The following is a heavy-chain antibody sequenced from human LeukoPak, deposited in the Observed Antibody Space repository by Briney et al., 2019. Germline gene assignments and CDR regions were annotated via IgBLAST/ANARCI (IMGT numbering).Heavy chain of an antibody. CDR2: IRYDGSNK. CDR3: AKRRTGGSSWSYFDY. J-gene: IGHJ4*02. D-gene: IGHD6-13*01. Sequence: PGGSLRLSCAASGSTFSSYGMHWVRQAPGKGLEWVAFIRYDGSNKYYADSVKGRFTISRDNSKNTLYLQMNSLGAVDTAVYYCAKRRTGGSSWSYFDYWGQGTLVTVSS. CDR1: GSTFSSYG. V-gene: IGHV3-30*02.